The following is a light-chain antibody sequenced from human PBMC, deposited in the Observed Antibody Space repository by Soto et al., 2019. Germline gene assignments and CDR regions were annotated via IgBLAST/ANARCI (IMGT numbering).Light chain of an antibody. CDR2: DND. CDR3: GTWDSSLRAVV. CDR1: SSNIGNNY. Sequence: QSVLTQPPSVSAAPGQTVTISCSGRSSNIGNNYVSWYQQVPGTAPKLLIKDNDKRPSGIPDRFSGSKSGTSATLGITGLQTGDEANYYCGTWDSSLRAVVFGGGTKVTV. J-gene: IGLJ2*01. V-gene: IGLV1-51*01.